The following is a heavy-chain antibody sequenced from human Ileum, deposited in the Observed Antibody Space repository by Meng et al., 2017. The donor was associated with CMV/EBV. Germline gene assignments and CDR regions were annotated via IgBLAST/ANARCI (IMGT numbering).Heavy chain of an antibody. V-gene: IGHV3-66*02. CDR3: ASFKQQLAGGTYWYFDL. D-gene: IGHD6-13*01. CDR1: FTVNNTD. J-gene: IGHJ2*01. CDR2: IYGGVTT. Sequence: FTVNNTDMSWVRQAPGKGLEWVSFIYGGVTTSYADSVKGRFTISRDNSRNTLYLQMNSLRAEDTAVYYCASFKQQLAGGTYWYFDLWGRGTLVTVSS.